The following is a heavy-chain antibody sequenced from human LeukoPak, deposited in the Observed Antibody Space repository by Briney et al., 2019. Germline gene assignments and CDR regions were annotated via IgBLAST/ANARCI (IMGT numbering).Heavy chain of an antibody. Sequence: GGSLRLSCAASGFTFSSYGMHWVRQAPGKGPEWVAVISFDGSHQYYADSVKGRFTVSRDTSKNTLFLQMNSLRAEDTAVYYCARRGTGHGMDVWGQGTTVIVSS. CDR1: GFTFSSYG. J-gene: IGHJ6*02. V-gene: IGHV3-30*03. D-gene: IGHD1-1*01. CDR3: ARRGTGHGMDV. CDR2: ISFDGSHQ.